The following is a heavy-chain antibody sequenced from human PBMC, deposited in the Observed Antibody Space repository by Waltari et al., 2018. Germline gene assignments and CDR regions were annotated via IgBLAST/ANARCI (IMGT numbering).Heavy chain of an antibody. D-gene: IGHD3-3*01. J-gene: IGHJ6*02. V-gene: IGHV3-53*01. CDR3: ARDVLFGVVSYYGMDV. Sequence: EVQLVESGGGLIQPGGSLRLSCAASGFTVSSNYMRWVRQAPGKGLEWVSVIYSGGRTYDADSVKGRFTISRDNSKNTLYLQMNSLRAEDTAVYYCARDVLFGVVSYYGMDVWGQGTTVTVSS. CDR1: GFTVSSNY. CDR2: IYSGGRT.